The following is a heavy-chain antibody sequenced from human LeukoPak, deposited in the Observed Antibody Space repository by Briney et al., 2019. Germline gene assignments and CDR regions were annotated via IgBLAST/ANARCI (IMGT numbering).Heavy chain of an antibody. CDR3: AKDQTAFGIAAAGSLIGY. D-gene: IGHD6-13*01. V-gene: IGHV3-33*06. J-gene: IGHJ4*02. Sequence: PGGSLRLSCAASGFTFSSYGMHWVRQAPGKGLEWVAVIWYDGSDKYYADSAKGRFTISRDNSRKTLYLQMNSLRAEDTAVYYCAKDQTAFGIAAAGSLIGYWGQGTLVTVSS. CDR1: GFTFSSYG. CDR2: IWYDGSDK.